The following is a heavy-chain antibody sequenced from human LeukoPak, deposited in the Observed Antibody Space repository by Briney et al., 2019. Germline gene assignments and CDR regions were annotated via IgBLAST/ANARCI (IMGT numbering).Heavy chain of an antibody. V-gene: IGHV3-30-3*02. Sequence: GGSLRLSCAASGFSFSVYTIQWVRQAPGKGLEWVAVISFDGTKQYYADSVKGRFTISRDNSKNTLYLQMNSLRAEDTAVYYCAKSGLAGDFDYWGQGTLVTVSS. J-gene: IGHJ4*02. CDR2: ISFDGTKQ. CDR3: AKSGLAGDFDY. CDR1: GFSFSVYT. D-gene: IGHD6-19*01.